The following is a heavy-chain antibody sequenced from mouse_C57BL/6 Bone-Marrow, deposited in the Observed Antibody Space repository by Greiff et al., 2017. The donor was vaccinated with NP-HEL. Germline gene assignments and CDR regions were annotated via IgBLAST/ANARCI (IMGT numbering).Heavy chain of an antibody. V-gene: IGHV5-6*01. D-gene: IGHD1-1*01. CDR3: ARPYGSAWFAY. CDR1: GFTFSSYG. Sequence: EVKVVESGGDLVKPGGSLKLSCAASGFTFSSYGMSWVRQTPDKRLEWVATISSGGSYTYYPDSVKGRFTISRDNAKNTLYLQMSSLKSEDTAMYYCARPYGSAWFAYWGQGTLVTVSA. J-gene: IGHJ3*01. CDR2: ISSGGSYT.